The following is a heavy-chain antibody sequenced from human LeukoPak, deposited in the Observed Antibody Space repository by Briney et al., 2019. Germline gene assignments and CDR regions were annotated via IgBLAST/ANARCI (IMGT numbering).Heavy chain of an antibody. V-gene: IGHV4-39*01. Sequence: PSETLSLTCAVSGGSISGGKDFWGWIRQSPGMGLEWIGSIYYTGSTYYNPSLKSRVTISVDTSKSEFSLMVHSVTAADTAMYYCARRGITYSTSFFDSWGQGTLVTVAS. CDR1: GGSISGGKDF. D-gene: IGHD6-13*01. CDR3: ARRGITYSTSFFDS. J-gene: IGHJ4*02. CDR2: IYYTGST.